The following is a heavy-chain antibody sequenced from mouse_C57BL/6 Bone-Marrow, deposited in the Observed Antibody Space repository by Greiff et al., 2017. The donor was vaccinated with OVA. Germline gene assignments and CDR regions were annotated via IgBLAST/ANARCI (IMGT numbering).Heavy chain of an antibody. D-gene: IGHD2-14*01. CDR3: ARRDDEGFAY. Sequence: EVQVVESGPGMVKPSQSLSLTCTVTGYSITSGYDWHWIRHFPGNKLEWMGYISYSGSTNYNPSLKSRISITHDTSKNHFFLKLNSVTTEDTATYYCARRDDEGFAYWGQGTLVTVSA. J-gene: IGHJ3*01. CDR1: GYSITSGYD. V-gene: IGHV3-1*01. CDR2: ISYSGST.